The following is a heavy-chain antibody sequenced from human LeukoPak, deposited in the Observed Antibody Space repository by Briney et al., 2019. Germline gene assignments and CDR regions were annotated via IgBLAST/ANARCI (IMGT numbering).Heavy chain of an antibody. CDR3: AKVQSDIVGAMFFSFDV. V-gene: IGHV3-21*06. J-gene: IGHJ3*01. CDR2: IIGSGSEM. CDR1: GFTFNSYS. Sequence: PGGSLRHSCGGSGFTFNSYSMNWVRQAPGKGLEWVASIIGSGSEMFYADSLKGRFTISRDNSKNSLYLQMNSLRVEDTAVYYCAKVQSDIVGAMFFSFDVWGQGTMVSVSS. D-gene: IGHD1-26*01.